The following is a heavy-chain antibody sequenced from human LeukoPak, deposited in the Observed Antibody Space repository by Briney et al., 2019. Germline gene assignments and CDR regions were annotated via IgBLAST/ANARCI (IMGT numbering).Heavy chain of an antibody. J-gene: IGHJ4*02. D-gene: IGHD5-12*01. CDR2: ISGSGGST. V-gene: IGHV3-23*01. Sequence: GGSLRLSCAASGFTFSSYAMSWVRQAPGKGLEWVSAISGSGGSTYYAESVKGRFTISRDNSKNTLYPQMNSLRAEDTAVYYCAKDRRIVATPGFDYWGQGTLVTVSS. CDR1: GFTFSSYA. CDR3: AKDRRIVATPGFDY.